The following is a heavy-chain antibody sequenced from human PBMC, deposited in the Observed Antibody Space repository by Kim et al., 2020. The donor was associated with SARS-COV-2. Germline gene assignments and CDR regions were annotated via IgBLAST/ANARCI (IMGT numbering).Heavy chain of an antibody. J-gene: IGHJ4*02. Sequence: GGSTYYANSVKGRFTISRDNSKNTLYLQMGSLRAEDMAVYYCARDLEGDYWGQGTLVTVSS. CDR3: ARDLEGDY. CDR2: GGST. V-gene: IGHV3-64*01.